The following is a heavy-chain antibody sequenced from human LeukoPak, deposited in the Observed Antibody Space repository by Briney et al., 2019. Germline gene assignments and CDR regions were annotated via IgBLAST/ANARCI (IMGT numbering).Heavy chain of an antibody. CDR3: ARDRVTGYCSGGSCYRFDP. CDR1: GGSFSGYY. D-gene: IGHD2-15*01. Sequence: PSETLSLTCAVYGGSFSGYYWSWIRQPPGKGLEWIGEINHSGSTNYNPSLKSRVTILEDTSKNQFSLKLSSVTAADTAVYYCARDRVTGYCSGGSCYRFDPWGQGTLVTVSS. J-gene: IGHJ5*02. CDR2: INHSGST. V-gene: IGHV4-34*01.